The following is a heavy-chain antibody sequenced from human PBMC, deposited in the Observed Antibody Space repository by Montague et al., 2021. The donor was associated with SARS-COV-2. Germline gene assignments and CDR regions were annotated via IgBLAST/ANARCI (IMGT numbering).Heavy chain of an antibody. CDR3: ARLHCNSTSWYYLFLAETSPFDY. V-gene: IGHV4-39*01. J-gene: IGHJ4*02. D-gene: IGHD2-2*01. CDR2: IYYSGST. CDR1: GGSISSSSYY. Sequence: SETLSLTCTVSGGSISSSSYYWGWICQPPGKGREGIGSIYYSGSTYYNPSLKSRVTISVDTSKNQFSLKLSSVTAADTAVYYCARLHCNSTSWYYLFLAETSPFDYWGQGTLVTVSS.